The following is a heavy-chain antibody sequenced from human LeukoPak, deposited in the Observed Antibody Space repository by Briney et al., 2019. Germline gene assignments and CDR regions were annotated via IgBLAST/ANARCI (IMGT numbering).Heavy chain of an antibody. CDR3: ARVPGWYYYGMDV. CDR1: GGSFSGYY. CDR2: INHSGST. Sequence: SETLSLTCAVYGGSFSGYYWSWIRQPPGKGLEWIGEINHSGSTNYNPSLKSRVTISVGTSKNQFSLKLSSVTAADTAVYYCARVPGWYYYGMDVWGQGTTVTVSS. V-gene: IGHV4-34*01. J-gene: IGHJ6*02. D-gene: IGHD6-19*01.